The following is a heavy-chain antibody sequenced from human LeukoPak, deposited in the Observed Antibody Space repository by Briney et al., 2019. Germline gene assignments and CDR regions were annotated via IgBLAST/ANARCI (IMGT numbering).Heavy chain of an antibody. CDR3: STDPRLLMY. CDR1: GFTFSGYD. V-gene: IGHV3-11*01. J-gene: IGHJ4*01. Sequence: GGSLRLSCAASGFTFSGYDMNWVRQAPGKGLEWLAYISGSGSDIYFADSVKGRFTISRDNAKNSLYLQMNSLRPEDTALYYCSTDPRLLMYWGHGTLVTVSS. CDR2: ISGSGSDI. D-gene: IGHD2-8*01.